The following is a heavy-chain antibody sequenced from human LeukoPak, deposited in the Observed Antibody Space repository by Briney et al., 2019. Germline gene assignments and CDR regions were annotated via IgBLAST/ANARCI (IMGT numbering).Heavy chain of an antibody. J-gene: IGHJ3*02. V-gene: IGHV1-69*06. CDR1: GGTFSSYA. CDR3: AAQPPYCSSTSCYLAAFDI. CDR2: IIPIFGTA. Sequence: GASVKVSCKASGGTFSSYAISWVRQAPGQGLEWMGGIIPIFGTANYAQKFQGRVTITADKSTSTAYMELSSLRSEDTAVYYCAAQPPYCSSTSCYLAAFDIWGQGTMVTVSS. D-gene: IGHD2-2*01.